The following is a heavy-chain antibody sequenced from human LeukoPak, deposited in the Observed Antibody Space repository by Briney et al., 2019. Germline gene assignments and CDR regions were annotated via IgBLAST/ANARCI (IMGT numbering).Heavy chain of an antibody. CDR1: GFTFSDYY. V-gene: IGHV3-11*01. J-gene: IGHJ4*02. Sequence: PGGSLRLSCAAPGFTFSDYYMSWIRQAPGKGLEWVSYISSSGSTIYYADSVKGRFTISRDNAKNSLYLQMNSLRAEDTAVYYCARVGSPSYYDFWSGQKLYFDYWGQGTLVTVSS. CDR2: ISSSGSTI. D-gene: IGHD3-3*01. CDR3: ARVGSPSYYDFWSGQKLYFDY.